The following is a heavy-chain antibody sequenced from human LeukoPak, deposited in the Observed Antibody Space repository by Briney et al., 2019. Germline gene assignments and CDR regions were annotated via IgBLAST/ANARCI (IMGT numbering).Heavy chain of an antibody. D-gene: IGHD2-2*01. J-gene: IGHJ4*02. CDR2: ISGSGGST. Sequence: GGSLRLSCAASGFTFSSYGMSWVRQAPGKGLEWVSAISGSGGSTYYADSVKGRFTISRDNSKNTLYLQMNSLRAEDTAVYYCVGRLVPAAPTAYYWGQGTLVTVSS. CDR1: GFTFSSYG. V-gene: IGHV3-23*01. CDR3: VGRLVPAAPTAYY.